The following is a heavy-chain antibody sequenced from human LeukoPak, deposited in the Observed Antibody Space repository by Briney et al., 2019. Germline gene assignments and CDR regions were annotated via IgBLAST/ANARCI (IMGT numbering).Heavy chain of an antibody. CDR2: INPNSGAT. D-gene: IGHD1-26*01. Sequence: ASVKVSCKTSGYTFIDYYVHWMRQAPGQGLEWMGWINPNSGATKYEQKFQGRVTMTRDTSINTVYMELSGLIFDDTAVYYCARGPASGDFDYWGQGTLATVSS. CDR3: ARGPASGDFDY. CDR1: GYTFIDYY. V-gene: IGHV1-2*02. J-gene: IGHJ4*02.